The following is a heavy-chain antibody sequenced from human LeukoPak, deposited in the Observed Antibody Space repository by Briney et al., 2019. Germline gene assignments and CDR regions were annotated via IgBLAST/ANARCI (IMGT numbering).Heavy chain of an antibody. CDR3: ARRYCSGGSCYSGLDY. CDR1: GYSFTSYW. V-gene: IGHV5-51*01. J-gene: IGHJ4*02. D-gene: IGHD2-15*01. CDR2: IYPGDSDT. Sequence: GESLKISCKGSGYSFTSYWIGWVRQMPGKGLEWMGIIYPGDSDTRYSPSFQGQVTISADKSISTAYLQWSSLKASDTAMYYRARRYCSGGSCYSGLDYWGQGTLVTVSS.